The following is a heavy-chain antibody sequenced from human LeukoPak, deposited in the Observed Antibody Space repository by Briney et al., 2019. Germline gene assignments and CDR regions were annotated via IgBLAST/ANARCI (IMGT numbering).Heavy chain of an antibody. Sequence: SETLSLTCIVSGGSISSYYWSWIRQPAGKGLEWIGRIHTSGSTNYSPSLKSRVTMSVDTSKNQFSLKLSSVTAADTAVYYCARDRYYYDSSARYFDYWGQGTLVTVSS. D-gene: IGHD3-22*01. CDR3: ARDRYYYDSSARYFDY. CDR1: GGSISSYY. J-gene: IGHJ4*02. V-gene: IGHV4-4*07. CDR2: IHTSGST.